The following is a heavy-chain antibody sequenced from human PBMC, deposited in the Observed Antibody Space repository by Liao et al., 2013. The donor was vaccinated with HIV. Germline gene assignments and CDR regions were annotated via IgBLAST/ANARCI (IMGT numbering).Heavy chain of an antibody. CDR3: ARAVPTIHYYFYMDV. D-gene: IGHD5-12*01. J-gene: IGHJ6*03. Sequence: QVQLQESGPGLAKPSETLSLTCTVSGDSDSISTYYWTWVRRPPGKGLEWIGRFYSSGSPKYNPSLKSRVAMSVDTSRNQFSLRLSSVTAADTAVYYCARAVPTIHYYFYMDVWGEGTTVTVSS. V-gene: IGHV4-4*07. CDR2: FYSSGSP. CDR1: GDSDSISTYY.